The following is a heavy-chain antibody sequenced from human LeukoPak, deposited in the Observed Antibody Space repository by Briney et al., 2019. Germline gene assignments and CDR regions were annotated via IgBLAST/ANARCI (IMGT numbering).Heavy chain of an antibody. D-gene: IGHD6-13*01. CDR2: IYYSGST. CDR3: AREPYSSNWSYFDY. Sequence: RSSETLSLTCTVSGGSISSYYWSWIRQPPGKGLEWIGYIYYSGSTNYNPSLKSRVTISVDTSKSQFSLKLSSVTAADTAVYYCAREPYSSNWSYFDYWGQGTLVTVSS. CDR1: GGSISSYY. J-gene: IGHJ4*02. V-gene: IGHV4-59*12.